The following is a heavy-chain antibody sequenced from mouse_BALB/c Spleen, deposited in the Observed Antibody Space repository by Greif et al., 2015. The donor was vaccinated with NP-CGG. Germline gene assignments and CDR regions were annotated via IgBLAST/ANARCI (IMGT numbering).Heavy chain of an antibody. Sequence: VKLVESGAELAKPGASVKMSCKASGYSNTSYWMHWVKQRPGQGLEWIGYINPSTGYTEYNQKFKDKATLTADKSSSTAYMQLSSLTSEDSAVYYCASYYGSSYAMDYWGQGTSVTVSS. J-gene: IGHJ4*01. V-gene: IGHV1-7*01. CDR1: GYSNTSYW. CDR3: ASYYGSSYAMDY. CDR2: INPSTGYT. D-gene: IGHD1-1*01.